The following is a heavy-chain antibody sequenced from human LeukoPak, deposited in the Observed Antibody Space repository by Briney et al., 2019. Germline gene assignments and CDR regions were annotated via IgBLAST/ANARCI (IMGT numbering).Heavy chain of an antibody. V-gene: IGHV3-53*01. CDR2: IYSGGST. CDR3: ARDRGAY. Sequence: GGSLRLSCAASGYIFNNYAMSWVRQAPGKGLEWVSVIYSGGSTYYADSVKGRFTISRDNSKNTLYLQMNSLRAEDTAVYYCARDRGAYWGQGTLVTVSS. J-gene: IGHJ4*02. D-gene: IGHD4/OR15-4a*01. CDR1: GYIFNNYA.